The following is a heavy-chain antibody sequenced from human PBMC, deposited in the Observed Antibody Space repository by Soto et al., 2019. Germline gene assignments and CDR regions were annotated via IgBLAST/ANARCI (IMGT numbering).Heavy chain of an antibody. Sequence: VSCKASGGTFSSYTISWVRQAPGQGLEWMGRIIPILGIANYAQKLQGRVTITADKSTTTAYMELRSLRSDDTAVYYCARGGLGYCSGGSCPKTWFDPWGQGTLVTVSS. CDR3: ARGGLGYCSGGSCPKTWFDP. V-gene: IGHV1-69*02. CDR1: GGTFSSYT. D-gene: IGHD2-15*01. J-gene: IGHJ5*02. CDR2: IIPILGIA.